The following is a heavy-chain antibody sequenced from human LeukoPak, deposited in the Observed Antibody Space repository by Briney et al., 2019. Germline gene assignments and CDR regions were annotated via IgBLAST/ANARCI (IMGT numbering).Heavy chain of an antibody. J-gene: IGHJ4*02. V-gene: IGHV3-20*04. Sequence: GGSLRLSCAASGFTFDDYAMHWVRQAPGRGLEWVSGINWNGVSKGYADSVKGRFTNSRDNAKNSLYLQMNSLRPEDTALYYCAKDVDDSRGYYYVFDYWGQGTLVTVSS. CDR1: GFTFDDYA. CDR3: AKDVDDSRGYYYVFDY. D-gene: IGHD3-22*01. CDR2: INWNGVSK.